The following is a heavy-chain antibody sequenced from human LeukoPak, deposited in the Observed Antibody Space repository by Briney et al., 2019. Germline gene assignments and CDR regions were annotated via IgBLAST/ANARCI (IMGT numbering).Heavy chain of an antibody. CDR1: GFTFSNAW. D-gene: IGHD1-26*01. CDR2: IKSKTGGGTT. J-gene: IGHJ3*01. CDR3: TTSYSGSPGVT. Sequence: GGSLRLSCAASGFTFSNAWMNWVRQAPGKGLEWVGRIKSKTGGGTTDYAAPVKGRFTISRDDSKNTLYLQMNSLKTEDTAVYYCTTSYSGSPGVTWDQGTMVTVSS. V-gene: IGHV3-15*07.